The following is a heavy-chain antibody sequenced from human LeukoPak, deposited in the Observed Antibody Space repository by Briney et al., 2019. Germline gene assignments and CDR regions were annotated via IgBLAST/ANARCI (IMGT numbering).Heavy chain of an antibody. CDR2: IYYSGST. CDR3: AAERGYCSSTSCYAGAFDI. J-gene: IGHJ3*02. V-gene: IGHV4-59*01. D-gene: IGHD2-2*01. CDR1: GGSISSYY. Sequence: SETLSLNCTVSGGSISSYYWSWLRQPPGKGLEWIGYIYYSGSTNYNPSLKSRVTISVDTSKNQFSLKLSSVTAADTAVYYCAAERGYCSSTSCYAGAFDIWGQGTMVTVSS.